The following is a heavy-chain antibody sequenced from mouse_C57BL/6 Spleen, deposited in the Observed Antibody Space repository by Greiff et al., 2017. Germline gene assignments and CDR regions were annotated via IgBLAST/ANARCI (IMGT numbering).Heavy chain of an antibody. CDR2: IYPGDGDT. J-gene: IGHJ2*01. Sequence: QVQLQQSGPELVKPGASVKISCKASGYAFSSSWMNWVKQRPGKGLEWIGRIYPGDGDTNYNGKFKGKAKQTADKSSSTAYMQLSSLTSEDCAIYFYARSEGECYFDDRGQGATLTVSS. V-gene: IGHV1-82*01. CDR1: GYAFSSSW. CDR3: ARSEGECYFDD.